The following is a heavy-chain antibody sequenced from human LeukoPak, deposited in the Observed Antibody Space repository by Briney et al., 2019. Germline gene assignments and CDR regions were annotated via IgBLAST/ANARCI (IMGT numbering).Heavy chain of an antibody. CDR1: GGSISSSSYY. J-gene: IGHJ3*02. Sequence: SETLSLTCTVSGGSISSSSYYWGWIRQPPGKGLEWIGSIYYSGSTYYNPSLKSRVTISVDTSKNQFSLKLSSVTAADTAVYYCARAVTLHSSGWYAPTGSGGRRAFDIWGQGTMVTVSS. CDR3: ARAVTLHSSGWYAPTGSGGRRAFDI. CDR2: IYYSGST. D-gene: IGHD6-19*01. V-gene: IGHV4-39*07.